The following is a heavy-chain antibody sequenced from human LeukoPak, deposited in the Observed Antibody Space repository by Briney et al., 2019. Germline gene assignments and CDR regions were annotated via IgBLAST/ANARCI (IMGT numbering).Heavy chain of an antibody. V-gene: IGHV3-21*01. CDR3: ARGGVGAYYFDY. J-gene: IGHJ4*02. CDR2: ISSSSSYI. CDR1: GFTFSSYS. Sequence: PGGSLRLSCAASGFTFSSYSMNWVRQAPGKGLEWVSSISSSSSYIYYADSVKGRLTISRDNAKNSLYLQMNSLRAEDTAVYYCARGGVGAYYFDYWGQGTLVTVSS. D-gene: IGHD1-26*01.